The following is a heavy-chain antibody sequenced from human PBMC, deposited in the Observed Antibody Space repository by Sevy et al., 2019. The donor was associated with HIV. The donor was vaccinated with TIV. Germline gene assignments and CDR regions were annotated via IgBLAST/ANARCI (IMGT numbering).Heavy chain of an antibody. Sequence: SETLSLTCTVSGGSISSGSYYWSWIRQPAGKGLEWIGRIYTSGSTNYNPSLKSRVTMSVDTSKNQFSLKLSSVTAADTAVYYCARARYSYGYNNFDYWCQGTLVTVSS. J-gene: IGHJ4*02. CDR2: IYTSGST. V-gene: IGHV4-61*02. CDR1: GGSISSGSYY. CDR3: ARARYSYGYNNFDY. D-gene: IGHD5-18*01.